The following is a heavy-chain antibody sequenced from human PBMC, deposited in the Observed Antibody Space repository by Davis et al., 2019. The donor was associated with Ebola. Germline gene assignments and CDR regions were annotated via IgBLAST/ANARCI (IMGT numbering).Heavy chain of an antibody. D-gene: IGHD3-16*02. CDR2: ISAYSGKT. J-gene: IGHJ4*02. Sequence: ASVKVSCKASGYPFTYFPIIWVRQAPGQGLEWMGWISAYSGKTNYAQNVQGRVTLTTDTSTSTTYMELRSLRSDDTAVYYCARLSGIWGSYRYTGLDFDYWGQGTLVTVSS. CDR1: GYPFTYFP. V-gene: IGHV1-18*01. CDR3: ARLSGIWGSYRYTGLDFDY.